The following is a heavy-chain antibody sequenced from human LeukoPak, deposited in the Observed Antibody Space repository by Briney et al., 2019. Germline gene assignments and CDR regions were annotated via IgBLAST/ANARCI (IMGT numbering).Heavy chain of an antibody. V-gene: IGHV3-23*01. Sequence: PGGSLRLSCAASGFTFSSYAMSWVRQAPGKGLEWVSAISGSGGSTYYADSVKGRFTISRDNSKNTLYLQMNSLRAEDTAVYYCAKDLRAPDYDSSGYGYWGQGTLVTVSS. CDR3: AKDLRAPDYDSSGYGY. J-gene: IGHJ4*02. CDR1: GFTFSSYA. D-gene: IGHD3-22*01. CDR2: ISGSGGST.